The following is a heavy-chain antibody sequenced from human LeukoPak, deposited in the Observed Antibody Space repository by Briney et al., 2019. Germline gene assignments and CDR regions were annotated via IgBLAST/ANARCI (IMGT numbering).Heavy chain of an antibody. J-gene: IGHJ4*02. CDR2: IYYNGST. CDR3: GSTYSSSLYFDY. V-gene: IGHV4-39*01. D-gene: IGHD6-19*01. CDR1: GASISTSSYY. Sequence: PSEPLSLTCTVSGASISTSSYYWGGVRQPPGKGLEWIGSIYYNGSTYYNPSLKSRVTIAVGTSKKQFSLKLSSVTAADTAVYYCGSTYSSSLYFDYWGQGTLVTVSS.